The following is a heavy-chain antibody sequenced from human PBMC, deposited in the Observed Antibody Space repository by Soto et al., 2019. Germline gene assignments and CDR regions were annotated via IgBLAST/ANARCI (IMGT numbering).Heavy chain of an antibody. D-gene: IGHD3-10*01. CDR1: GGSISSGGYS. CDR3: ARVRRGVRGVTSWYFDY. Sequence: SETLSLTCAVSGGSISSGGYSWSWIRQPPGKGLEWIGYIYHSGSTYYNPSLKSRVTISVDRSKNQFSLKLSSVTAADTAVYYCARVRRGVRGVTSWYFDYWGQGTLVTVSS. CDR2: IYHSGST. V-gene: IGHV4-30-2*01. J-gene: IGHJ4*02.